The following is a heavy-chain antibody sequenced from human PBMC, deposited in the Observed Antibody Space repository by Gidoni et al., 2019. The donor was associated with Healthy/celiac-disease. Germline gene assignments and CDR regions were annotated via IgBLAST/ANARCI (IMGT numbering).Heavy chain of an antibody. J-gene: IGHJ3*02. CDR3: AKDINPRRGDDAFDI. CDR1: GFTFDDYA. CDR2: ISWNSGSI. D-gene: IGHD3-10*01. Sequence: EVQLVESGGGLVQPGRSLRLSCAASGFTFDDYAMHWVRQAPGKGLEWVSGISWNSGSIGYADSVKGRFTISRDNAKNSLYLQMNSLRAEDTALYYCAKDINPRRGDDAFDIWGQGTMVTVSS. V-gene: IGHV3-9*01.